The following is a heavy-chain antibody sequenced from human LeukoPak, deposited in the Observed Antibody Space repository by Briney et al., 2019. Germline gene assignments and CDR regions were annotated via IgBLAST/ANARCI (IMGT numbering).Heavy chain of an antibody. J-gene: IGHJ6*03. CDR3: TKGYYYYYVDV. Sequence: SETLSLTCTVSGGSISSSSYYWGWIRQPPGKGLEWIGSIYYSGSTYYNPSLKSRVTISVDTSKNQFSLKLSSVTAADTAMYYCTKGYYYYYVDVWGKGTTVTVSS. CDR2: IYYSGST. V-gene: IGHV4-39*07. CDR1: GGSISSSSYY.